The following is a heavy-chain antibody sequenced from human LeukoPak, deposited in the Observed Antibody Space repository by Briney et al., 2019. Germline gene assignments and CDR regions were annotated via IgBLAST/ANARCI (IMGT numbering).Heavy chain of an antibody. D-gene: IGHD2-2*01. CDR1: GYTFTGYY. V-gene: IGHV1-2*02. CDR2: INPNSGGT. Sequence: ASVKVSCKASGYTFTGYYMHRVRQAPGQGLEWMGWINPNSGGTNYAQKFQGRVTMTRDTSISTAYMELSRLRSDDTAVYYCARYCSSTSCVGTLDYWGQGTLVTVSS. CDR3: ARYCSSTSCVGTLDY. J-gene: IGHJ4*02.